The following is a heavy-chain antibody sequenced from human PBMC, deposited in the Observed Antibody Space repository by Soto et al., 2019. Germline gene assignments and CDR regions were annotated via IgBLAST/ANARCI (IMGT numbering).Heavy chain of an antibody. Sequence: EVQLVESGGGLVQPGRSLILSCAASGFTFDDYAMHWVRQAPGKGLEWVSGISWNSGTIGYADSVKGRFTISRDNAKNSLYLQMNSLRAEDTALYYCAKDSYSSRWQWFDPWGQGTLVTVSS. D-gene: IGHD6-13*01. CDR1: GFTFDDYA. CDR3: AKDSYSSRWQWFDP. CDR2: ISWNSGTI. V-gene: IGHV3-9*01. J-gene: IGHJ5*02.